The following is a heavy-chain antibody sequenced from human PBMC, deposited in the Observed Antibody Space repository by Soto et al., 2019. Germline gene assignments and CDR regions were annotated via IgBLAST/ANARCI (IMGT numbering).Heavy chain of an antibody. Sequence: PSETVSLTCNVSGRSVSSVKYSWSWIRQPPGRELEWIAYIDNNGNTNYNPSLKSRAPISVDTSKNQCSLKLTSVTAADSAVYFCARTVMPVGNLAAFDHWGQGAVGTVSS. J-gene: IGHJ4*02. CDR2: IDNNGNT. CDR1: GRSVSSVKYS. CDR3: ARTVMPVGNLAAFDH. D-gene: IGHD6-19*01. V-gene: IGHV4-61*01.